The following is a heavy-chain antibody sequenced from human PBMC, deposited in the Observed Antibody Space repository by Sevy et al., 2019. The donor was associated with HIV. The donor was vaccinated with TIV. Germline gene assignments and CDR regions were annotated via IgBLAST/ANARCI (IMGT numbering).Heavy chain of an antibody. CDR1: GFTFSSYG. Sequence: GGSLRLSCAASGFTFSSYGMHWVRQAPGKGLEWVAVIWYDGSNKYYADSVKGRFTISRDNSKNTRYLQMNSLRAEDTAGYYCASDRHASSSWRDAFDIWGQGTMVTVSS. J-gene: IGHJ3*02. D-gene: IGHD6-13*01. V-gene: IGHV3-33*08. CDR3: ASDRHASSSWRDAFDI. CDR2: IWYDGSNK.